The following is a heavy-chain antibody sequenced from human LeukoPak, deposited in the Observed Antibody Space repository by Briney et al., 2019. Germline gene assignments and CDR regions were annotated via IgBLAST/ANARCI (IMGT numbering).Heavy chain of an antibody. CDR1: GGSISSSSYY. Sequence: PSETLSLTCTVSGGSISSSSYYWGWIRQPPGKGLGWIGEINHSGSTNYNPSLKSRVTISVDTSKNQFSLKLSSVTAADTAVYYCARLNTIFGVGARRFLFDYWGQGTLVTVSS. J-gene: IGHJ4*02. V-gene: IGHV4-39*07. CDR2: INHSGST. CDR3: ARLNTIFGVGARRFLFDY. D-gene: IGHD3-3*01.